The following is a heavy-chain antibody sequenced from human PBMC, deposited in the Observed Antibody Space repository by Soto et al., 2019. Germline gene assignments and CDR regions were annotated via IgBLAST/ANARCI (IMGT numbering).Heavy chain of an antibody. CDR1: GYTFTSYV. Sequence: ASVKVSCKASGYTFTSYVIHWVRQAPGQRLEWMGWINPGNGNTQYSQKFQGRVTTTRDTSATTAYMELSSLRSEDTAVYYCTRDLCSGGVCYRALFDYSGQATLVTVSS. V-gene: IGHV1-3*01. CDR2: INPGNGNT. D-gene: IGHD2-15*01. J-gene: IGHJ4*02. CDR3: TRDLCSGGVCYRALFDY.